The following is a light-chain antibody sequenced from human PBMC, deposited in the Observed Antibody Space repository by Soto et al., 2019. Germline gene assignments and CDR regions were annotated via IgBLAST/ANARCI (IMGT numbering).Light chain of an antibody. V-gene: IGLV2-8*01. CDR3: SSYAGSNNYV. CDR1: SSDVGGYNY. CDR2: EVS. J-gene: IGLJ1*01. Sequence: QSVLTQPPSASGSPGQSVTISCTGTSSDVGGYNYVSWYQQHPGKAPKLMIYEVSKRPSGVPDRFSGSNSGNTASLTASGPQAGSEADYYHSSYAGSNNYVFGTETKGT.